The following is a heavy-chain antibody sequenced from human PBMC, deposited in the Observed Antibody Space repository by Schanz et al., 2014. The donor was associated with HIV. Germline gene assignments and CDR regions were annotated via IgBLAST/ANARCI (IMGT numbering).Heavy chain of an antibody. CDR1: GGIFSYHA. CDR2: IIPIFATP. V-gene: IGHV1-69*01. D-gene: IGHD6-6*01. Sequence: QVQLVQSGAEVKKPGSSVKVSCKASGGIFSYHAINWVRQAPGQGLEWMGGIIPIFATPNYAQKFQGRVTITADESTSTAYMELSSLRSDDTAMYYCARGLKDSSSSEAFHIWGQGNPGHRLL. CDR3: ARGLKDSSSSEAFHI. J-gene: IGHJ4*01.